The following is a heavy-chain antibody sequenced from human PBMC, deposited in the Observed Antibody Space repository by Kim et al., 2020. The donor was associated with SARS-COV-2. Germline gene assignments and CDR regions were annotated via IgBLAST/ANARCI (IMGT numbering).Heavy chain of an antibody. D-gene: IGHD4-17*01. CDR2: ISTTGFTI. CDR1: GFTFSDYY. Sequence: GSLRLSCAASGFTFSDYYMTWIRQAPGKGLEWVSYISTTGFTIYYADSVKGRFVISRDNAKKSLYLQLNSLRAEDTAVYYCARERGAAVTTDYWGQGTLVTVSS. J-gene: IGHJ4*02. CDR3: ARERGAAVTTDY. V-gene: IGHV3-11*01.